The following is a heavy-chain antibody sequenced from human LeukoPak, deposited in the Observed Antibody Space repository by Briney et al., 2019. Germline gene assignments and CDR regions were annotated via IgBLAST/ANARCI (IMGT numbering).Heavy chain of an antibody. CDR1: GFTFSSYA. Sequence: GGSLRLSCAVSGFTFSSYAMSWVRQAPGKGLEWVSSISGSGGSTYYADSVKGRFTISRDNSKNTLYLQMNSLRAEDTAVYYCAKDLVGQWLVPFDYWGQGTLVTVSS. V-gene: IGHV3-23*01. CDR2: ISGSGGST. CDR3: AKDLVGQWLVPFDY. J-gene: IGHJ4*02. D-gene: IGHD6-19*01.